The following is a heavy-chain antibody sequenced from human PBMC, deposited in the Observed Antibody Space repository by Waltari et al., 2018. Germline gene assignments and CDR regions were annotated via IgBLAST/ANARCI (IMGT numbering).Heavy chain of an antibody. D-gene: IGHD3-3*02. V-gene: IGHV1-2*02. CDR1: GYTFTGYY. Sequence: QVQLVQSGAEVKKLGASVKVSCKASGYTFTGYYMHRVRQAPGQGLEWMGWINPNSGGTNYAQKFQGRVTTTRDTSISTAYMELSRLRSDDTAVYYCARRISAYYYYGMDVWGQGTTVTVSS. CDR3: ARRISAYYYYGMDV. CDR2: INPNSGGT. J-gene: IGHJ6*02.